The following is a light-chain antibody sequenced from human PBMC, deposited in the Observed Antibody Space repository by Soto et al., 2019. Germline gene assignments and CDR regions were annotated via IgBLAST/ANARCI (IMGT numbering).Light chain of an antibody. CDR1: QSISSW. Sequence: DIQMTQSPSTQSASVGDRVTITCRASQSISSWLAWYQQKPGKAPKLLIYDASSLESGVPSRLSGSGSGTEFTLTISSLQPDDFATYYCQQYNSYWTFGQGTKVDI. V-gene: IGKV1-5*01. J-gene: IGKJ1*01. CDR3: QQYNSYWT. CDR2: DAS.